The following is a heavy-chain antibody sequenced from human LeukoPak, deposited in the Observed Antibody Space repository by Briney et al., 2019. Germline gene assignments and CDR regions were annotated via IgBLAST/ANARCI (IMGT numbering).Heavy chain of an antibody. CDR1: GFTFSSYG. Sequence: GRSLRLSCAASGFTFSSYGMHWVRQAPGKGLEWVAAISYDGSKKYYADFVKGRFIISRDNSKNTLCLQMNSLRAEDTAVYYCAKSYYYDSSGYYCRYWGQGTLVTVSS. D-gene: IGHD3-22*01. J-gene: IGHJ4*02. CDR3: AKSYYYDSSGYYCRY. V-gene: IGHV3-30*18. CDR2: ISYDGSKK.